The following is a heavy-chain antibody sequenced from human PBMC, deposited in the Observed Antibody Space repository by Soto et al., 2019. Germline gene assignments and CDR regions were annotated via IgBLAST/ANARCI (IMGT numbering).Heavy chain of an antibody. D-gene: IGHD6-19*01. CDR3: ARHVNLPLAGTGFDS. J-gene: IGHJ4*02. CDR1: GFTFSNAW. V-gene: IGHV3-15*07. CDR2: IKSKTDGGTT. Sequence: KPGGSLRLSCAASGFTFSNAWMNWVRQAPGKGLEWVGRIKSKTDGGTTDSKNTLYLQMNSLKTEDTAVYYCARHVNLPLAGTGFDSWGRGTLVTVSS.